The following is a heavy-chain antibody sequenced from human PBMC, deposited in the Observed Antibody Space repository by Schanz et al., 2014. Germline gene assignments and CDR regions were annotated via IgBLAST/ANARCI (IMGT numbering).Heavy chain of an antibody. CDR2: ISSGGGST. CDR1: GFSFSSYA. J-gene: IGHJ4*02. D-gene: IGHD3-3*01. V-gene: IGHV3-23*01. Sequence: EVQLLESGGGLVQPGGSLRLSCAASGFSFSSYAMGWVRQAPGKGLEWVSSISSGGGSTYYADSVKGRFTISRDNSKNTVHLQMNSLRAEDTAVYYCVRDSFFAFDYWGQGTLVTVSS. CDR3: VRDSFFAFDY.